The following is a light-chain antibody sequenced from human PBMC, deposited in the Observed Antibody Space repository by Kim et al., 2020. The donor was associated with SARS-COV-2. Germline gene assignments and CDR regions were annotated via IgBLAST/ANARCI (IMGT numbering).Light chain of an antibody. J-gene: IGKJ2*01. V-gene: IGKV1-5*03. CDR2: RAS. Sequence: QSASLGERVTTTCRASKSIGTSLAWFQQKARKSPKVLIYRASSLESGVPARFSGSGSGTEFTLSNTSLQPYDFATYYCQKYYNLSTFGQRTKLEI. CDR3: QKYYNLST. CDR1: KSIGTS.